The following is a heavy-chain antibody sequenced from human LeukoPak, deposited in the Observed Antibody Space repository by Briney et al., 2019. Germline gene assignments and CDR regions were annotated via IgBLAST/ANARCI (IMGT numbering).Heavy chain of an antibody. CDR1: GFMFSNFA. Sequence: GGSLRLSCAASGFMFSNFAMSWVRQAPGKGLEWVSTIYYSGGNTYSADPVKGRFTIPRDNAKNTLYLQMNSLRAEDTAVYYCAKDQGQAVVPRRFDYWGQGTLVTVSS. D-gene: IGHD2-2*01. CDR2: IYYSGGNT. J-gene: IGHJ4*02. CDR3: AKDQGQAVVPRRFDY. V-gene: IGHV3-23*01.